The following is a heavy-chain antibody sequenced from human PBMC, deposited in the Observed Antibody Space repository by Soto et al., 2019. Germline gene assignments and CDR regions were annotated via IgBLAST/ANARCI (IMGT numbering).Heavy chain of an antibody. CDR2: IIPIFGTA. D-gene: IGHD4-4*01. V-gene: IGHV1-69*13. CDR3: ATDWSPEYSNSVWFDP. Sequence: ASLKVSCKPSGGTFSSYAISWVRQAPGQGLEWMRGIIPIFGTANYAQKFKGRVTITADESTNTAYLEQSSRRSEDTAVKYCATDWSPEYSNSVWFDPWGQGTLVTVSS. J-gene: IGHJ5*02. CDR1: GGTFSSYA.